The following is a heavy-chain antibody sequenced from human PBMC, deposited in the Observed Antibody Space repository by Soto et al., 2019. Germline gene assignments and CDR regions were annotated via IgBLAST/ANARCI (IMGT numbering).Heavy chain of an antibody. Sequence: QPGGSLRLSCAASGFTFSSYAMSWVRQAPGKGLEWVSAISGSGGSTYYADSVKGRFTISRDNSKNTLYLQMNSLRAEDTAVYYCAKSSSGWYLGPLDYWGQGTLVTVSS. D-gene: IGHD6-19*01. V-gene: IGHV3-23*01. J-gene: IGHJ4*02. CDR3: AKSSSGWYLGPLDY. CDR2: ISGSGGST. CDR1: GFTFSSYA.